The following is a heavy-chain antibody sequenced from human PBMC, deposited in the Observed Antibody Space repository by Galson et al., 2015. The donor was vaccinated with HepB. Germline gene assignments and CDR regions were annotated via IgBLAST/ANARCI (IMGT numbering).Heavy chain of an antibody. J-gene: IGHJ3*02. CDR2: INSDGSTI. D-gene: IGHD1-1*01. Sequence: SLRLSCAASGFSFSTYWMHWVRQTPGKGLMWDSRINSDGSTIIYADSVKGRFTTSRDNAKNTLYLQMNSLRAEDTAVYYCARGWNDAPTRMDVFDIWGQGTVVTVSS. V-gene: IGHV3-74*01. CDR3: ARGWNDAPTRMDVFDI. CDR1: GFSFSTYW.